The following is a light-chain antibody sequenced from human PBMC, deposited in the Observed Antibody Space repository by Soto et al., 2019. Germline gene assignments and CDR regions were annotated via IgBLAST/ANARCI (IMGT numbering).Light chain of an antibody. J-gene: IGKJ5*01. CDR1: QDIDNF. V-gene: IGKV1-33*01. CDR3: QQYDNLPIT. CDR2: DAS. Sequence: DIQMTQSPSSLSASVGDRVTITCQASQDIDNFLNRYQQKPGKAPKLLIYDASNLETGVPSRFSGSGFGTDFTFTISSLQPEDTATYYCQQYDNLPITFGQGTRLEI.